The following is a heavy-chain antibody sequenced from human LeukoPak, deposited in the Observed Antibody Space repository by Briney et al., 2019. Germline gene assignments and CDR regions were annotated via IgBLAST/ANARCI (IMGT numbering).Heavy chain of an antibody. V-gene: IGHV4-59*08. CDR3: ARQSCSSTSCYVAYGMDV. D-gene: IGHD2-2*01. J-gene: IGHJ6*02. Sequence: HSETLSLTCTVSGGSISSYYWSWIRQPPGKGLEWIGYIFYSGSTNYNPSLKSRVTISLDTSKNQFSLKLSSVTAADTAVYYCARQSCSSTSCYVAYGMDVWGQGTTVTVSS. CDR2: IFYSGST. CDR1: GGSISSYY.